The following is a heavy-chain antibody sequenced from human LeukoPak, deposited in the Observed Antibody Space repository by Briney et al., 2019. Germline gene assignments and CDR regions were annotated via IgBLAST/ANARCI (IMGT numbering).Heavy chain of an antibody. Sequence: ESGPTLVKPTQTLTLTCTFSGFSLSTFGVGVGWVRQPPGKALEWLALIYWNDDKRYSPSLTNRLTITKDTSKNQVVLTMTNMDPVDTATYYCAHRRVWQWLPNNWFDPWGQGTLVTVSS. D-gene: IGHD6-19*01. V-gene: IGHV2-5*01. J-gene: IGHJ5*02. CDR3: AHRRVWQWLPNNWFDP. CDR1: GFSLSTFGVG. CDR2: IYWNDDK.